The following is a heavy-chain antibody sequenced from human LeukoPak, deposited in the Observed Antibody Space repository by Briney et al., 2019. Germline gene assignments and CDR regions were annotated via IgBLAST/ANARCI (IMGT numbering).Heavy chain of an antibody. D-gene: IGHD3-16*01. CDR2: ISSLSGTI. CDR3: VRDQGGAVSY. CDR1: GFTFSSYS. Sequence: PGGSLRLSCAASGFTFSSYSMNWVRQAPGEGLEWVSYISSLSGTIYYADSVKGRFIISRDNAKNSMFLRMNSLRAEDTAVYYCVRDQGGAVSYWGQGTLVTVSS. J-gene: IGHJ4*02. V-gene: IGHV3-48*01.